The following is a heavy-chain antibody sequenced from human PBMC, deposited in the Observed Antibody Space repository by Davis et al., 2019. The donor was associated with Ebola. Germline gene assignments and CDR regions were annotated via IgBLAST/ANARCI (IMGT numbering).Heavy chain of an antibody. D-gene: IGHD3-3*01. V-gene: IGHV3-30*18. CDR3: AKESPLTISVMDV. J-gene: IGHJ6*04. CDR1: GFTFRSYG. Sequence: PGGSLRLSCAASGFTFRSYGMHWVRQAPGKGLEWVALISYDGGNRYYADSVKGRFTISRDNSKNTLSLQMNSLRAEDTAVYFCAKESPLTISVMDVWGKGTAVTVSS. CDR2: ISYDGGNR.